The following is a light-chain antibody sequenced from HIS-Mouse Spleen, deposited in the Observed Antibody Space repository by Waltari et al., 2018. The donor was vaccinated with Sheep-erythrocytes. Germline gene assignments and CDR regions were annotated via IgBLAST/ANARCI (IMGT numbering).Light chain of an antibody. V-gene: IGLV2-14*01. CDR1: SSDVGGYNY. CDR3: CSYAGSSTPWV. Sequence: QSALTQPASVSGSPGQSITIPCTGTSSDVGGYNYVSWYQQHPGKAPKLMIYEVSNRPSGVSNRCSGSKYGNTASLTISGLQAEDEADYYCCSYAGSSTPWVFGGGTKLTVL. J-gene: IGLJ3*02. CDR2: EVS.